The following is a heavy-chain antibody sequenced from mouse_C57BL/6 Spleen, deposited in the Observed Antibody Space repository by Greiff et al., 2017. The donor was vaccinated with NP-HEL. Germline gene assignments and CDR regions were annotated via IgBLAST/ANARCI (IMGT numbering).Heavy chain of an antibody. Sequence: EVQGVESGGGLVKPGGSLKLSCAASGFTFSDYGMHWVRQAPEKGLEWVAYISSGSSTIYYADTVKGRFTISRDNAKNTLFLQMTSLRSEDTAMYYCAREGYYYGSNYAMDYWGQRTSVTVSP. D-gene: IGHD1-1*01. J-gene: IGHJ4*01. CDR1: GFTFSDYG. V-gene: IGHV5-17*01. CDR2: ISSGSSTI. CDR3: AREGYYYGSNYAMDY.